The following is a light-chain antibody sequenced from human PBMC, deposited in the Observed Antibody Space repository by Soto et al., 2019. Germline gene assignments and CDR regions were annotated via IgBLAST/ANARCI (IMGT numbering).Light chain of an antibody. V-gene: IGKV1-39*01. CDR3: QQYNTYRMGIT. CDR1: QTVRTY. J-gene: IGKJ5*01. Sequence: DIQMTQSPASLSASVEDRVTITCRASQTVRTYLNWYQQKPGKAPKLLIYAASNLQSGVPSRFSGSGSGTDFTLTITSLRPEDFATFYCQQYNTYRMGITFGQGTRLEIK. CDR2: AAS.